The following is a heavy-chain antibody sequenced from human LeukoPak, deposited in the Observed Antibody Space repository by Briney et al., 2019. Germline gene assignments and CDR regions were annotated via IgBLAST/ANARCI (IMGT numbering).Heavy chain of an antibody. J-gene: IGHJ4*02. CDR2: IYYSGST. V-gene: IGHV4-31*03. CDR1: GGSISSGGYY. Sequence: SQTLSLTCTVSGGSISSGGYYWSWIRQHPGKGLEWIGYIYYSGSTYYNPSLKSRVTISVDTSKNQFSLKLSSVTAADTAVYYCARSTLRFLEWLFPTSFDYWGQGTVVTVSS. D-gene: IGHD3-3*01. CDR3: ARSTLRFLEWLFPTSFDY.